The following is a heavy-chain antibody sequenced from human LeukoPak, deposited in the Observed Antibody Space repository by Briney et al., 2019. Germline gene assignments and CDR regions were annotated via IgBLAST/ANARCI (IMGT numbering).Heavy chain of an antibody. V-gene: IGHV3-64*01. CDR3: ARDRGGGSKEGYYFDY. CDR2: ISSNGGST. J-gene: IGHJ4*02. Sequence: GGSLRLSCAASGFTFSSYAMHWVRQAPGKGLEYVSAISSNGGSTYYANSVKGRFTISRDNSKNTLYLQMGSLRAEDMAVYYCARDRGGGSKEGYYFDYWGQGTLVTVSS. D-gene: IGHD1-26*01. CDR1: GFTFSSYA.